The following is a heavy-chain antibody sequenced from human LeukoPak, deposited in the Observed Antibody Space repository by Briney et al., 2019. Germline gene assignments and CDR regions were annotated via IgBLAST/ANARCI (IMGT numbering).Heavy chain of an antibody. J-gene: IGHJ6*03. CDR3: ARHLGGHFFYYLDV. CDR1: GGTFSSYV. V-gene: IGHV1-69*13. CDR2: IIPTFGTK. Sequence: GASVKVSCKASGGTFSSYVISWVRRAPGQGLEWVGGIIPTFGTKNYAQQFQGRVTITADESTSTAYMEVRSLRSGDTAVYYCARHLGGHFFYYLDVWGKGTTVTVSS. D-gene: IGHD3-16*01.